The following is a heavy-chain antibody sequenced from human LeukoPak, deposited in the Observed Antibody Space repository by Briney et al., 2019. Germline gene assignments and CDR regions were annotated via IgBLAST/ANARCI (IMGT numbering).Heavy chain of an antibody. J-gene: IGHJ5*01. V-gene: IGHV3-43*02. CDR2: ISGDSGST. CDR3: AKEGEVGAPWFDY. D-gene: IGHD1-26*01. Sequence: GGSLRLSCAASGFTFHDYAMHWVRQAPGKDLEWVSLISGDSGSTYYADSVKGRFTISRDSSKNSLYLQMNSLRTEDTALYYCAKEGEVGAPWFDYWGQGTLVTVSS. CDR1: GFTFHDYA.